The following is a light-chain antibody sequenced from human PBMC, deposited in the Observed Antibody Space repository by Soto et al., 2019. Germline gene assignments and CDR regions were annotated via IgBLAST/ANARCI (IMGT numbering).Light chain of an antibody. V-gene: IGLV2-14*01. Sequence: QSALTQPASVSGSPGQSITISCTGTSSDVGGYNYLSWYQQHPGKAPKLMIYEVSNRPSGVSNRFSGSKSGNTASLTISGLQAADEADYYCSSYTSSSTWVFGGGTKVTVL. CDR2: EVS. J-gene: IGLJ3*02. CDR3: SSYTSSSTWV. CDR1: SSDVGGYNY.